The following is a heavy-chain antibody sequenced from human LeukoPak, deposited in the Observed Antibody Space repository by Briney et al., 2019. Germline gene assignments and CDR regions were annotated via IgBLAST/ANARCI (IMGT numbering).Heavy chain of an antibody. CDR2: IYYSGST. CDR1: GGSISSYY. CDR3: ARHAPRKTYYYDSSGYYYFDY. Sequence: SETLSLTCTVSGGSISSYYWSWIRQPPGKGLEWIGYIYYSGSTNYNPSLKSRVTISVDTSKNQFSLKLSSVTAADTAVYYCARHAPRKTYYYDSSGYYYFDYWGQGTLVTVSS. J-gene: IGHJ4*02. V-gene: IGHV4-59*08. D-gene: IGHD3-22*01.